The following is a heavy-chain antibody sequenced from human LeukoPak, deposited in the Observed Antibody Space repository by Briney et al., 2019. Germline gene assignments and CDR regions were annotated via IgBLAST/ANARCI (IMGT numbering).Heavy chain of an antibody. D-gene: IGHD6-13*01. Sequence: GASVKVSCKASGYTFTSYGISWLRQAPGQGLEWMGWISAYNGNTNYAQKLQGRVTMTTDTSTSTAYMELRSLRSDDTAVYYCARGVAAAGRGNWFDPWGQGTLVTVSS. J-gene: IGHJ5*02. CDR1: GYTFTSYG. V-gene: IGHV1-18*01. CDR3: ARGVAAAGRGNWFDP. CDR2: ISAYNGNT.